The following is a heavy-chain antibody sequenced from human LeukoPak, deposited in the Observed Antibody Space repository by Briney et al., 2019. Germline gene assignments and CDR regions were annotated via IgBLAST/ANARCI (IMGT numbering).Heavy chain of an antibody. Sequence: PSETLSLTCTVSGGSISSSSYYWGWIRQPPGKGLEWIGSIYYSGSTYYNPSLKSRVTISVDTSKNQFSLKLSSVTAADTAVYYCARAPITMVRGVIITYYFDYWGQGTLVTVSS. V-gene: IGHV4-39*01. J-gene: IGHJ4*02. CDR2: IYYSGST. D-gene: IGHD3-10*01. CDR1: GGSISSSSYY. CDR3: ARAPITMVRGVIITYYFDY.